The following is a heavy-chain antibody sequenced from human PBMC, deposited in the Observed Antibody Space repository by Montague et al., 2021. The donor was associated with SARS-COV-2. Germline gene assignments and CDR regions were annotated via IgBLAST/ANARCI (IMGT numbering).Heavy chain of an antibody. D-gene: IGHD2-21*01. CDR2: ISSSGGGSTK. CDR3: ARDRDWDDWCGMDV. J-gene: IGHJ6*02. Sequence: SRRLSCPASGFIFSSYEMNWVRQAPGKGLEWISYISSSGGGSTKHYTDSVKGRFTISRDNAKNSLYLQMNSLRVEDTAIYYCARDRDWDDWCGMDVWGQGTRVTGS. V-gene: IGHV3-48*03. CDR1: GFIFSSYE.